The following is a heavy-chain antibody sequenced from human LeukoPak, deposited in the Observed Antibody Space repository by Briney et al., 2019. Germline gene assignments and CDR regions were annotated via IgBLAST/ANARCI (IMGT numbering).Heavy chain of an antibody. V-gene: IGHV7-4-1*02. CDR2: INTNTGNP. CDR3: ARGYYGSGSYYYYGMDV. D-gene: IGHD3-10*01. CDR1: GYTFTSYG. Sequence: ASVKVSCKASGYTFTSYGISWVRQAPGQGLEWMGWINTNTGNPTYAQGFTGRFVFSLDTSVSTAYLQISSLKAEDTAVYYCARGYYGSGSYYYYGMDVWGQGTTVTVSS. J-gene: IGHJ6*02.